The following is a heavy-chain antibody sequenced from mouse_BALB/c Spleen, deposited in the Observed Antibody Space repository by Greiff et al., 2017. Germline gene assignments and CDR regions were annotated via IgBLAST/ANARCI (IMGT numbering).Heavy chain of an antibody. J-gene: IGHJ3*01. CDR1: GYTFTDYA. D-gene: IGHD3-3*01. Sequence: VMLVESGAELVRPGVSVKISCKGSGYTFTDYAMHWVKQSHAKSLEWIGVISTYYGDASYNQKFNGKATMTVDKSSSTAYMELARLTSEDSAIYYCARGGTEFAYWGQGTLVTVSA. CDR3: ARGGTEFAY. V-gene: IGHV1S137*01. CDR2: ISTYYGDA.